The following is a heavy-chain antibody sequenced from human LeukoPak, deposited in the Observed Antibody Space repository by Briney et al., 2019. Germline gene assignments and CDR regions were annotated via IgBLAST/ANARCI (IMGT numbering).Heavy chain of an antibody. V-gene: IGHV3-21*01. Sequence: GGSLRLSCSAYGFTFSSYSMNWVRQAPGKGLEWVSSISSSSYIYYADSVKGRFTISRDNAKNSLYLQMNSLRAEDTAVYYCARDRSSGTLDDAFDIWGQGTMVTVSS. CDR2: ISSSSYI. CDR1: GFTFSSYS. CDR3: ARDRSSGTLDDAFDI. D-gene: IGHD1-26*01. J-gene: IGHJ3*02.